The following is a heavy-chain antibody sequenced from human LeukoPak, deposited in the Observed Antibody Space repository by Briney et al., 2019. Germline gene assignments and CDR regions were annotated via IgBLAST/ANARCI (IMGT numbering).Heavy chain of an antibody. J-gene: IGHJ6*02. CDR3: ASEQPPYGMDV. Sequence: SVNVSCKSSGGTFSSYAISWVRQAPGQGLEWMGGIIPIFGTANYAQKFQGRVTVTADESTSTAYMELSSLRSEDTAMYYCASEQPPYGMDVWGQGTTVTVSS. D-gene: IGHD6-13*01. CDR1: GGTFSSYA. CDR2: IIPIFGTA. V-gene: IGHV1-69*13.